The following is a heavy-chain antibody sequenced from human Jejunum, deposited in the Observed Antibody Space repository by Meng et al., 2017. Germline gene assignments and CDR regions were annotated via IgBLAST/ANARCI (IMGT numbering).Heavy chain of an antibody. CDR3: ICSRGDGFNTFWFDF. V-gene: IGHV3-73*01. J-gene: IGHJ4*02. Sequence: GGSLRLSCTASGFACSDSAVQWVRQASGKGLEWVGRIRSKGNNYATTYVASVKGRFTISRDDSKNTAYLQMDSLKTEDTAIYYCICSRGDGFNTFWFDFWDQGTLVTVPQ. CDR1: GFACSDSA. D-gene: IGHD5-24*01. CDR2: IRSKGNNYAT.